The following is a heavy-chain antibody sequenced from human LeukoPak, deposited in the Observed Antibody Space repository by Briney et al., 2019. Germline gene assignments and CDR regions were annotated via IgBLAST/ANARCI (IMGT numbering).Heavy chain of an antibody. D-gene: IGHD2-2*01. V-gene: IGHV3-23*01. Sequence: PGGSLRLSCAASGFTFSSYVMSWVRQAPGKGLEWVSAISGSGGSTYYADSVKGRFTISRDNSKNTLYLQMNSLRAEDTAVYYCAKADIVVVPAAMLVGYWGQGTLVTVSS. CDR1: GFTFSSYV. J-gene: IGHJ4*02. CDR3: AKADIVVVPAAMLVGY. CDR2: ISGSGGST.